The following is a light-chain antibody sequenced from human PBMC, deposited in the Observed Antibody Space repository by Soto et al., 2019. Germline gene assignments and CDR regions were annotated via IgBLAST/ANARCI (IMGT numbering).Light chain of an antibody. CDR2: GAS. J-gene: IGKJ3*01. V-gene: IGKV3-20*01. Sequence: EIEMTQSPCTLSLSPGERATLSCRASQSVRIYYVAWYQQKPGQAPRLLIYGASSRATGLPDRFSGSGSGTEFSLTISRLEPEDFAVYYCQQSDTSPFTFGPGTKVDIK. CDR3: QQSDTSPFT. CDR1: QSVRIYY.